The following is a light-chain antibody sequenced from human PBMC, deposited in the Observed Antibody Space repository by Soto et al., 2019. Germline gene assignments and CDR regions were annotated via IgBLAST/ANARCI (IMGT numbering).Light chain of an antibody. CDR3: HQYSSSTKT. CDR1: QNVGSTS. Sequence: PGASATLSCMASQNVGSTSLAWYQQRPGQVPRLLISGTSTRATGIPDRFTGSGSGTDFTLTIIRLQPEDFAVYYCHQYSSSTKTFGQGTKVDIK. V-gene: IGKV3-20*01. J-gene: IGKJ1*01. CDR2: GTS.